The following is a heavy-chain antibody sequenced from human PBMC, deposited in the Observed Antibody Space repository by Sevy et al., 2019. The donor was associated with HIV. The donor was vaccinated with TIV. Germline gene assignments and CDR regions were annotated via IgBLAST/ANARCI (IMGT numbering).Heavy chain of an antibody. Sequence: GGSLRLSCSASGFTFSDYYMSWIRQAPGKGLQWISYIDGDGDAIDYADSLKGRLSISRDNAKNSVYLQMNSLRADDTAVYYCARDHVKVGEFGDYYYHAMDVWVRGTTVTVSS. CDR1: GFTFSDYY. D-gene: IGHD3-16*01. CDR3: ARDHVKVGEFGDYYYHAMDV. CDR2: IDGDGDAI. J-gene: IGHJ6*02. V-gene: IGHV3-11*01.